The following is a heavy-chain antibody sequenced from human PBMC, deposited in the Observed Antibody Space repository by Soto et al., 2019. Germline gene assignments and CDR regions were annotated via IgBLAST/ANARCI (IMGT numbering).Heavy chain of an antibody. CDR3: TTLRRDS. CDR1: GYTFTALY. V-gene: IGHV1-2*02. CDR2: VNPNTGLT. D-gene: IGHD3-9*01. J-gene: IGHJ5*01. Sequence: ASGKVSSKASGYTFTALYMNWVRQAPGQGLEWMGWVNPNTGLTKYAQKFQGRVIMTRDTSINTAYMELSGLTSDDTAVYYCTTLRRDSWGQGTLVTVSS.